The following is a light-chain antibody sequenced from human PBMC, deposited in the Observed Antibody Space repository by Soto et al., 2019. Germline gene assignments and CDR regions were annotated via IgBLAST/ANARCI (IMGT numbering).Light chain of an antibody. CDR2: GAS. Sequence: EIVLTQSPGTLSLSPGERATLSCRASQSITSSYLAWYQQKPGQAPRLLIHGASNRATGIPDRFSGSGSGTEFTLTISSLQSEDFAVYYCQQYNNWPRTFGQGAKVEIK. V-gene: IGKV3-20*01. CDR1: QSITSSY. J-gene: IGKJ1*01. CDR3: QQYNNWPRT.